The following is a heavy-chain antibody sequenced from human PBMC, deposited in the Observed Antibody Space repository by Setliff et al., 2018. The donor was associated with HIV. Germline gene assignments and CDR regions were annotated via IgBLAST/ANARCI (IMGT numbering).Heavy chain of an antibody. CDR1: GGSFSGSY. CDR3: TIPASSLAPN. Sequence: SETLSLTCAVYGGSFSGSYWSWIRQPPGKGLEWIASIRSSGDTYYNPSLQSRVIISVDTSNNQISLKLTSVTAADTAVYYCTIPASSLAPNWGRGTQVTVSS. J-gene: IGHJ4*02. V-gene: IGHV4-34*01. CDR2: IRSSGDT.